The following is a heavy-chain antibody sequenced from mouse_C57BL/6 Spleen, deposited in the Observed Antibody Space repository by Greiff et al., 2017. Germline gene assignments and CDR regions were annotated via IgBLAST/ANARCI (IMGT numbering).Heavy chain of an antibody. D-gene: IGHD1-1*01. CDR1: GYTFTSYW. V-gene: IGHV1-50*01. Sequence: VQVQQPGAELVKPGASVKLSCKASGYTFTSYWMQWVKQRPGQGLEWIGEIDPSDSYTNYNQKFKGKATLTVDTSSSTAYMQLSSLTSEDSAVYYCARREEFITTVVEDYWGQGTTLTVSS. J-gene: IGHJ2*01. CDR2: IDPSDSYT. CDR3: ARREEFITTVVEDY.